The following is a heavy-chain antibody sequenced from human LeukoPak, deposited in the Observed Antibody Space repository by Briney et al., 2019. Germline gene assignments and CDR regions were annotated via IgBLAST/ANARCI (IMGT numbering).Heavy chain of an antibody. CDR3: ARATGNYDLG. Sequence: GGSLRLSCVASGFTFSTYSINWVRHAPGQGLEWIPYVSSGGTTKYYADSVKGRFTISRDNAKNSLLLQMNSLRAEDTAMYYCARATGNYDLGWGQGTLVTVS. J-gene: IGHJ4*02. D-gene: IGHD3-3*01. CDR1: GFTFSTYS. CDR2: VSSGGTTK. V-gene: IGHV3-48*01.